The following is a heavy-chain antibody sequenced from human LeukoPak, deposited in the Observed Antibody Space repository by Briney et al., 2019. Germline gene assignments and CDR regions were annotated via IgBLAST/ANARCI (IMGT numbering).Heavy chain of an antibody. CDR1: EFTFSTYG. CDR3: AKDRYSGLNTIDY. V-gene: IGHV3-30*18. Sequence: GGSLRLSCAASEFTFSTYGMHWVRQAPGKGLEWVAVISYDGSYKFYADSVKGRFIISRDNSKSTLYLQMNSLRAEDTAVYYCAKDRYSGLNTIDYWGQGTLVTVSS. J-gene: IGHJ4*02. CDR2: ISYDGSYK. D-gene: IGHD6-13*01.